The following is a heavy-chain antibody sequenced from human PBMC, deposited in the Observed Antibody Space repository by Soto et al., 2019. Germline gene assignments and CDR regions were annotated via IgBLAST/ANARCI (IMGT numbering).Heavy chain of an antibody. V-gene: IGHV1-69*08. CDR1: GGTFSNDI. Sequence: QVQLVQSGAEVKKPGSSVKVSCKASGGTFSNDIITWVRQAPGQGLEWMGRLIPLLDITNYAQKFQGRVTITADKSTSAAYMELNSLRSEDTAVYYCVRDSPIGSTYSGYDGIDYWGQGTLVTVSS. CDR3: VRDSPIGSTYSGYDGIDY. D-gene: IGHD5-12*01. J-gene: IGHJ4*02. CDR2: LIPLLDIT.